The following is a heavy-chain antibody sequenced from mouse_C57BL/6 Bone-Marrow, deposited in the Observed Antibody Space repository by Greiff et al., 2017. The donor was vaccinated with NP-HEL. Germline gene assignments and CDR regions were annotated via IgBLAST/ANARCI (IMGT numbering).Heavy chain of an antibody. V-gene: IGHV1-26*01. CDR1: GYTFTDYY. J-gene: IGHJ3*01. CDR2: INPNNGGT. Sequence: EVQLQQSGPELVKPGASVKISCKASGYTFTDYYMNWVKQSPGKSLEWIGDINPNNGGTSYNQKFKGKATLTVDKSSSTAYMELRSLTSEDSAVYYCARVFITTVEAWFAYWGQGTLVTVSA. D-gene: IGHD1-1*01. CDR3: ARVFITTVEAWFAY.